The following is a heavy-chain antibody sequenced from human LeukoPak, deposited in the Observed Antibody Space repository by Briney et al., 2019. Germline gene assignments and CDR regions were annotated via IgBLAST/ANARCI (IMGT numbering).Heavy chain of an antibody. D-gene: IGHD3-10*01. CDR3: ARDLSPVVRASPMGY. J-gene: IGHJ4*02. V-gene: IGHV3-30*03. CDR1: GFTFTNYG. Sequence: PGTSLRLSCAASGFTFTNYGMHWVRQAPGKGLEWVALITYDGYYKYYSDSVKGRFTISSDTPKNTLYLQMNSLRAEDTAVYYCARDLSPVVRASPMGYWGQGTPVTASS. CDR2: ITYDGYYK.